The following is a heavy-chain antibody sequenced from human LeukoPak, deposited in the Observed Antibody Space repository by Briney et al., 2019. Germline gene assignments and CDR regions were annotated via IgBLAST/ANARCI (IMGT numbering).Heavy chain of an antibody. Sequence: ASVKVSCKASGYTFTGYYMHWVRQAPGQGLEWMGWINPNSGGTNYAQKFQGRVTMTRDTSISTAYMELSRLRSDNTAVYYCVRADYDFWSGYWGAFDYWGQGTLVTVSS. D-gene: IGHD3-3*01. J-gene: IGHJ4*02. CDR3: VRADYDFWSGYWGAFDY. CDR1: GYTFTGYY. CDR2: INPNSGGT. V-gene: IGHV1-2*02.